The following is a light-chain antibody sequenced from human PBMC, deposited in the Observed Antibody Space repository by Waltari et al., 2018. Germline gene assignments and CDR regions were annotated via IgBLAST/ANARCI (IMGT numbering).Light chain of an antibody. Sequence: QSALTQPASVSGSPGQSITISCTGTSSDVGGYNYVSWYQQHPGKAPKLMIYDVSNRPSVVSHRFSGSKSGNTASLTISGLQAEDEADYYCSSYTSSSTYVFGTGTKVTVL. CDR1: SSDVGGYNY. CDR2: DVS. J-gene: IGLJ1*01. CDR3: SSYTSSSTYV. V-gene: IGLV2-14*03.